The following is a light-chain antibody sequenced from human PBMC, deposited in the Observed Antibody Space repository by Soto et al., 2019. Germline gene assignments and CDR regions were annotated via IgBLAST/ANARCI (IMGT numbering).Light chain of an antibody. V-gene: IGKV1-5*03. CDR1: QSINIY. J-gene: IGKJ1*01. CDR3: QLYYTYPWT. Sequence: IQMTQSPSTLSASVGDRVTITCRASQSINIYLAWYQQKPGKAPKVLIYEASTLQSGVPSRFSGSGSGTEFTLTISSLQPDDFATYYCQLYYTYPWTFGQGTKVEIK. CDR2: EAS.